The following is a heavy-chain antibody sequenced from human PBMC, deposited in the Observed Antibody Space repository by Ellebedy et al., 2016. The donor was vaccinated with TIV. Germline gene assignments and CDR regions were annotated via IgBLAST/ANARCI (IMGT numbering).Heavy chain of an antibody. V-gene: IGHV4-39*02. CDR2: IYYSGRA. CDR1: GGSISSSSYY. D-gene: IGHD5-24*01. CDR3: AKLEMATILDAFDI. J-gene: IGHJ3*02. Sequence: SETLSLTCTVSGGSISSSSYYWGWIRQPPGKGLEWIGSIYYSGRAYYNPSLKSRVTISVDTSKNHFSLKLTSVTAADTAMYYCAKLEMATILDAFDIWGQGTMVTVSS.